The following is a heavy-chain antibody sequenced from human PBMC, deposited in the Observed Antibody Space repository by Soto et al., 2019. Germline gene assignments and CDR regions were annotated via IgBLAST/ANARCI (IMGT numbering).Heavy chain of an antibody. CDR3: ARDYGDFYDYYYGMDV. V-gene: IGHV4-30-4*01. CDR2: IYYSGST. Sequence: SETLSLTCTVSGGSISSGDYYWSWIRQPPGKGLEWIGYIYYSGSTYYNPSLKSRVTISVDTSKNQFSLKLSSVTAADTAVYYRARDYGDFYDYYYGMDVWGQGTTVTVSS. D-gene: IGHD4-17*01. CDR1: GGSISSGDYY. J-gene: IGHJ6*02.